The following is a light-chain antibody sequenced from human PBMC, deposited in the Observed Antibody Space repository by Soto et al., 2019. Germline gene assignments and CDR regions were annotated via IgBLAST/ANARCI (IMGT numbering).Light chain of an antibody. CDR2: GAS. Sequence: NVLPQSPCTLSLSAGERSALSGRASQSLSSSYLAWYQQKPGQAPRLLIYGASSRATGIPDRFSGSGSGTDFTPTISRLEPEDFAVYYCQQYGSSRTFGQGTKVDI. V-gene: IGKV3-20*01. CDR3: QQYGSSRT. CDR1: QSLSSSY. J-gene: IGKJ1*01.